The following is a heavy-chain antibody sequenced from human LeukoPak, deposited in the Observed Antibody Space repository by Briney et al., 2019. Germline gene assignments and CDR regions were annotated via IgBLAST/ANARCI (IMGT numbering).Heavy chain of an antibody. J-gene: IGHJ4*02. Sequence: SETLSLTCAVSGGSISSSNWWSWVRQPPGKGLEWIGEIYHSGSTNYNPSLKSRVTISVDKSKNQFSLKLSSVTAADTAVYYCAREGVAATRSFDYWGQGTLVTVSS. V-gene: IGHV4-4*02. CDR3: AREGVAATRSFDY. D-gene: IGHD2-15*01. CDR2: IYHSGST. CDR1: GGSISSSNW.